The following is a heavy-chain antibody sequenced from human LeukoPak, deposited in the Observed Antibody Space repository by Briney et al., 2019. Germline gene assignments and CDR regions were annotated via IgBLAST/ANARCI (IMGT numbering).Heavy chain of an antibody. D-gene: IGHD1-26*01. Sequence: GASLRLCCAASGFTFSSYAMSWDRQAPGKGLEWVSAISGSGGSTYYADSVKGRFTISRDNSKNTLYLQMNSLRAEDTAVYYCAKDQGSGSVFDYWGQGTLVTVSS. V-gene: IGHV3-23*01. CDR3: AKDQGSGSVFDY. CDR1: GFTFSSYA. J-gene: IGHJ4*02. CDR2: ISGSGGST.